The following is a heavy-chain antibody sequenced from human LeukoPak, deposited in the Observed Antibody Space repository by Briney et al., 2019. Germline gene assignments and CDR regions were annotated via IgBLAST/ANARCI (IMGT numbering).Heavy chain of an antibody. Sequence: GGSLRLSCAASGFTFSSYPMHWVRQAPGKGLEWVAFISYDGTNKYYADSVKGRVTISRDNSKNTLYLQMNSLRAEDTAVYYCARAYSGNYYPDYWGQGTLVTASS. CDR1: GFTFSSYP. CDR3: ARAYSGNYYPDY. J-gene: IGHJ4*02. V-gene: IGHV3-30-3*01. CDR2: ISYDGTNK. D-gene: IGHD1-26*01.